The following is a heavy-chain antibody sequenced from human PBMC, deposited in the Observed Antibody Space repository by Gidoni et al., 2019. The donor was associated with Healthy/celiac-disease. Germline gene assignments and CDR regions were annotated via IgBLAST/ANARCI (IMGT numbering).Heavy chain of an antibody. D-gene: IGHD2-2*01. V-gene: IGHV1-69*01. CDR1: GGTFSSYA. J-gene: IGHJ5*02. Sequence: QVQLVQSGAEVKKPGSSVKVSCKASGGTFSSYAISWVRQAPGQGLEWMGGIIPIFGTANYAQKFQGRVTITADESTSTAYMELSSLRSEDTAVYYCARETCSSTSCYAHNWFDPWGQGTLVTVSS. CDR3: ARETCSSTSCYAHNWFDP. CDR2: IIPIFGTA.